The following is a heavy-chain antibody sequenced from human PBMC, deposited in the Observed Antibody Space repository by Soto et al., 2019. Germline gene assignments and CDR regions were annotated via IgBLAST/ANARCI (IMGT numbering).Heavy chain of an antibody. Sequence: QVQLVESGGGVVQPGRSLRLSCAASGFTFSSYGMHWVRQAPGKGLEWVAVIWYDGSNKYYADSVKGRFTISRDNSKNTLYLQMNSLRAEDTAVYYCVRGGSSGWVDYWGQGTLVTVSS. CDR1: GFTFSSYG. J-gene: IGHJ4*02. CDR2: IWYDGSNK. CDR3: VRGGSSGWVDY. V-gene: IGHV3-33*01. D-gene: IGHD6-19*01.